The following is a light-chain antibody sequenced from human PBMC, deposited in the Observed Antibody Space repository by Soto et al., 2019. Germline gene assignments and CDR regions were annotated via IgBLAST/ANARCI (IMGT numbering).Light chain of an antibody. CDR2: DAS. V-gene: IGKV1-5*01. Sequence: DIQMTQSPSTLSASVGDRVTITCRASQSISFWLAWYQQKPGKAPKVLIYDASSLESGVPSRFSGSRSGTEFTLTISSLQPDDFATYYCQQYYSFPTFGQGTRLEIK. CDR3: QQYYSFPT. CDR1: QSISFW. J-gene: IGKJ5*01.